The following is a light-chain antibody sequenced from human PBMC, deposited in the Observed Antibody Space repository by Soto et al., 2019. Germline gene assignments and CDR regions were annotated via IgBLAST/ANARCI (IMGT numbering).Light chain of an antibody. Sequence: DIVMTQFPDSLSLSPGERATLSCRASQSVSSSYLAWYQQKPGQAPRLLIYGASSRATGIPDRFSGSGSGTDFTLTISRLEPEDFAVYYCQQYGSSPYTFGQGTKLEIK. V-gene: IGKV3-20*01. CDR1: QSVSSSY. CDR2: GAS. J-gene: IGKJ2*01. CDR3: QQYGSSPYT.